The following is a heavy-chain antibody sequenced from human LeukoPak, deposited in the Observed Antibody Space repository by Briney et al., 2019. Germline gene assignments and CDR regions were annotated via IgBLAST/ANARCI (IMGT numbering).Heavy chain of an antibody. CDR3: AKDLRGLFDY. D-gene: IGHD3-10*01. Sequence: GGSLRLSCAASGFTFSSYGMHWVRQAPGKGLEWVAFIRYDGSNKYYADSVKGRFTISRDNSKNTLYLQMNSLRAEDTAVYYCAKDLRGLFDYWGQGNLVTVSS. J-gene: IGHJ4*02. V-gene: IGHV3-30*02. CDR2: IRYDGSNK. CDR1: GFTFSSYG.